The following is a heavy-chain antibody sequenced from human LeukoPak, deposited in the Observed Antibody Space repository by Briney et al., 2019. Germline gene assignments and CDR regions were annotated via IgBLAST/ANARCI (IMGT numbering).Heavy chain of an antibody. CDR1: GGTFSSYA. CDR2: IIPIFGTA. J-gene: IGHJ6*02. V-gene: IGHV1-69*13. CDR3: ASSGITMVRGPSYYYGMDV. Sequence: SVKVSCKASGGTFSSYAISWVRQAPGQGLEWMGGIIPIFGTANYAQKFQGRVTITADESTSTAYMELSSLRSEDTAVYYCASSGITMVRGPSYYYGMDVWGQGTTVTVSS. D-gene: IGHD3-10*01.